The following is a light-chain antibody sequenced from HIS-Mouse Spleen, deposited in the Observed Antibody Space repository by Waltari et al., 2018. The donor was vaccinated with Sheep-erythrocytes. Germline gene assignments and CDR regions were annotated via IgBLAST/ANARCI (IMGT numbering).Light chain of an antibody. CDR3: CSYAGSYNHV. CDR2: DVS. Sequence: QSALTQPRSVSGSPGQSVTISCTGTSSDVGGCNYVSRYQQHPGKAPKLMIYDVSKRPSGVPDRFSGSKSGNTASLTISGLQAEDEADYYCCSYAGSYNHVFATGTKVTVL. V-gene: IGLV2-11*01. CDR1: SSDVGGCNY. J-gene: IGLJ1*01.